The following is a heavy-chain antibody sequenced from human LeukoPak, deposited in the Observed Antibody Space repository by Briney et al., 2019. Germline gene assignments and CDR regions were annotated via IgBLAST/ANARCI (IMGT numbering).Heavy chain of an antibody. D-gene: IGHD6-13*01. V-gene: IGHV3-30*18. Sequence: GGSLRLSCAASGFTFSGYGIHWVRQAPGKGLEWVAVISYDGNNKYYADSVKGRFTISRDNSKNTLYLQMNNLKTEDTAVYYCAKGAAGTEYYFDYWGQGTLVTVSS. CDR3: AKGAAGTEYYFDY. J-gene: IGHJ4*02. CDR1: GFTFSGYG. CDR2: ISYDGNNK.